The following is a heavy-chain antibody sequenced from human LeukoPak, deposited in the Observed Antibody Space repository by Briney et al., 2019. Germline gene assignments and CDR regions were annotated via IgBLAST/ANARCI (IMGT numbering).Heavy chain of an antibody. V-gene: IGHV4-30-4*01. CDR2: IYYSGST. D-gene: IGHD2-8*01. Sequence: SQTLSLTCTVPGGSISSGDYYWSWIRQPPGKGLEWIGYIYYSGSTYYNPSLKSRVTISVDTSKNQFSLKLSSVTAADTAVYYCARAHWSFSLMLYFDYWGQGTLVTVSS. J-gene: IGHJ4*02. CDR3: ARAHWSFSLMLYFDY. CDR1: GGSISSGDYY.